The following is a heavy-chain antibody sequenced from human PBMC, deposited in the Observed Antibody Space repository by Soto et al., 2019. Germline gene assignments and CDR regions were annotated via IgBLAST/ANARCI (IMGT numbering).Heavy chain of an antibody. V-gene: IGHV1-3*01. CDR2: INAGNGNT. Sequence: GASVKVSCKASGYTFTSYAMHWVRQAPGQRLEWMGWINAGNGNTKYSQKFQGRVTITRDTSASTACMELSSLRSEDTAVYYCARSSRDIAAAGINYWGQGTLVSVSS. CDR1: GYTFTSYA. J-gene: IGHJ4*02. CDR3: ARSSRDIAAAGINY. D-gene: IGHD6-13*01.